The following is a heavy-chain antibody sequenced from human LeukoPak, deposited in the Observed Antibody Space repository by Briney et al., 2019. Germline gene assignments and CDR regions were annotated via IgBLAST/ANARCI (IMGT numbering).Heavy chain of an antibody. V-gene: IGHV4-4*07. CDR1: GGSISSYA. Sequence: SETLSLTCTVSGGSISSYAWSWIRQPAGKGLEWIGRIYTSGSTNYNPSLKSRVTMSVDTSKNQFSLKLRSVTAADTAVYYCARAHYDFWSAYLDYWGQGTLVTVSS. J-gene: IGHJ4*02. D-gene: IGHD3-3*01. CDR2: IYTSGST. CDR3: ARAHYDFWSAYLDY.